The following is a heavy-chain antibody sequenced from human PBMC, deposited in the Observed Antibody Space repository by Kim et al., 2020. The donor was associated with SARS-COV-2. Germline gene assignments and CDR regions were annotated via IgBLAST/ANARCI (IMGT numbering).Heavy chain of an antibody. J-gene: IGHJ4*02. Sequence: SETLSLTCAVYGGSFSGYYWSWIRQPPGKGLEWIGEINHSGSTNYNPSLKSRVTISVDTSKNQFSLKLSSVTAADTAVYYCARERELLWTFDYWGQGTLVTVSS. D-gene: IGHD1-26*01. V-gene: IGHV4-34*01. CDR1: GGSFSGYY. CDR3: ARERELLWTFDY. CDR2: INHSGST.